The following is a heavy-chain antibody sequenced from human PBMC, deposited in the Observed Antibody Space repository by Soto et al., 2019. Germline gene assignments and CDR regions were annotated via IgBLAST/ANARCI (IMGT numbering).Heavy chain of an antibody. CDR1: GYSFTSYW. D-gene: IGHD1-1*01. CDR2: IYPGDSDT. V-gene: IGHV5-51*01. J-gene: IGHJ4*02. Sequence: GGSLKISCQGSGYSFTSYWIGWVRQMPGKGLEWMGSIYPGDSDTRYNPSFQGQVSFSADKSISTAYLQWSSLKASDTAMYYWAKLGVGMATTNHFDSWGQGTLVTVSS. CDR3: AKLGVGMATTNHFDS.